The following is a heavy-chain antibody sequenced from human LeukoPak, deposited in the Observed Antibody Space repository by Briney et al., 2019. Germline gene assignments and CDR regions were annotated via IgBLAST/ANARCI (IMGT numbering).Heavy chain of an antibody. J-gene: IGHJ6*04. Sequence: GGSLRLSCAASGFTFSNAWMSWVRQAPGRGLKWVSGIVGSGGNTHYADSVKGRFNISRDNSKNTLFLQMNSLRAEDTAVYYCAELGITMIGGVWGKGTTVTISS. V-gene: IGHV3-23*01. D-gene: IGHD3-10*02. CDR1: GFTFSNAW. CDR3: AELGITMIGGV. CDR2: IVGSGGNT.